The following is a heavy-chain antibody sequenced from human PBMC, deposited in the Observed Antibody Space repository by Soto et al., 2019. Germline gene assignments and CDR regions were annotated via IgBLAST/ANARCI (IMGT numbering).Heavy chain of an antibody. D-gene: IGHD3-16*01. V-gene: IGHV4-4*02. CDR3: ARIPTFGYYYYGMDV. CDR2: IYHSGST. J-gene: IGHJ6*02. Sequence: SETLSLTCAVSGDSIISSNWWSLVRQPPGKGLEWIGEIYHSGSTYYNPSLKSRVTISIDKSKNQFSLKLSSVTAADTAVYYCARIPTFGYYYYGMDVWGQGTTVTVS. CDR1: GDSIISSNW.